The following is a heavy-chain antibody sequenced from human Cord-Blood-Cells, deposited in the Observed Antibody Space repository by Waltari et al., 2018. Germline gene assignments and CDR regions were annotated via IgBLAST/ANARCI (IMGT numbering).Heavy chain of an antibody. CDR3: ARRGEWFDP. CDR2: IKHSVST. J-gene: IGHJ5*02. D-gene: IGHD3-16*01. CDR1: GWSFSGYY. V-gene: IGHV4-34*01. Sequence: QVQLQQWGAGLLKPSETLSLTCAVYGWSFSGYYWSWIRQPPGKGLEWIGEIKHSVSTNYNPSLKSRVTISVDTSKNQFSLKLSSVTAADTAVYYCARRGEWFDPWGQGTLVTVSS.